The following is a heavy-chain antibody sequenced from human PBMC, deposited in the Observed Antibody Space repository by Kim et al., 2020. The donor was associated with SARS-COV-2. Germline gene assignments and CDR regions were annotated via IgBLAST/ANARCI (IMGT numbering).Heavy chain of an antibody. D-gene: IGHD3-16*02. J-gene: IGHJ6*02. CDR1: GYTFTSYY. V-gene: IGHV1-46*01. Sequence: ASVKVSCKASGYTFTSYYMHWVRQAPGQGLEWMGIINPSGGSTSYAQKFQGRVTMTRDTSTSTVYMELSSLRSEDTAVYYCARDGGFIPHSIGMDVWGQGATVTVSS. CDR2: INPSGGST. CDR3: ARDGGFIPHSIGMDV.